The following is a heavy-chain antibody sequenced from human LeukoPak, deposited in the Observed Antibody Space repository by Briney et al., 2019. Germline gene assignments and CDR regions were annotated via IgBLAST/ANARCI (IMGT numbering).Heavy chain of an antibody. CDR2: INHSGST. CDR1: GFTFNNYE. J-gene: IGHJ5*02. Sequence: GSLRLSCAASGFTFNNYEMNWVRQPPGKGLEWIGEINHSGSTNYNPSLKSRVTISVDTSKNQFSLKLSSVTAADTAVYYCAREGPGNWFDPWGQGTLVTVSS. V-gene: IGHV4-34*01. CDR3: AREGPGNWFDP. D-gene: IGHD7-27*01.